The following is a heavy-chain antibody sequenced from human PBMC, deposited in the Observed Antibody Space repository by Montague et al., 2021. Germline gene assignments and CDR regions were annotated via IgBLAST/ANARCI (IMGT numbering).Heavy chain of an antibody. CDR3: ARTSKFRENEGNYYYNALDV. V-gene: IGHV4-39*01. CDR1: GGAISSSSCY. D-gene: IGHD2-21*01. Sequence: SETLSLTCNVSGGAISSSSCYWGWIRQPPGKGLEWIGSIYYSGSTYYSPSLKSRVTISADTSQNQFSLKLRSVTAADTAVYYRARTSKFRENEGNYYYNALDVWGQGTTVTVSS. CDR2: IYYSGST. J-gene: IGHJ6*02.